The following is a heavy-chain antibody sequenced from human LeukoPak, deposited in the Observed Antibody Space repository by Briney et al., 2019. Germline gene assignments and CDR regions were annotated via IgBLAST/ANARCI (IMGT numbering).Heavy chain of an antibody. CDR3: ARGGADSGSYGMDV. Sequence: GGSLRLSCAASGFTFSSYAMSWVRQAPGKGLEWVSVIVGSSAGSTYYADSLKGRFTISRDNSKNTLYLQMNSLRAEDTAVYYCARGGADSGSYGMDVWGKGTTVTVSS. V-gene: IGHV3-23*01. D-gene: IGHD1-26*01. CDR1: GFTFSSYA. CDR2: IVGSSAGST. J-gene: IGHJ6*04.